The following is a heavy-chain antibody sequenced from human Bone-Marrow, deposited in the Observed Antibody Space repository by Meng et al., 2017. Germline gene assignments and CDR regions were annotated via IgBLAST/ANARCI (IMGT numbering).Heavy chain of an antibody. CDR1: GYTFTGYY. D-gene: IGHD3-10*01. CDR3: ARDGVGFGELYPWDY. Sequence: ASVKVSCKASGYTFTGYYMHWVRQAPGQGLEWMGWINPNSGGTNYAQKFQGRVTMTRDTSISTAYMELSRLRSDDTAVYYCARDGVGFGELYPWDYWGQGTLVTGAS. CDR2: INPNSGGT. J-gene: IGHJ4*02. V-gene: IGHV1-2*02.